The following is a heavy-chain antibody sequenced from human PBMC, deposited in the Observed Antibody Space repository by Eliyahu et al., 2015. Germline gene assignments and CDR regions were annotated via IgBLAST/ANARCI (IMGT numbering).Heavy chain of an antibody. D-gene: IGHD4-17*01. CDR3: AKALTVTGLDDAFDI. CDR2: ISGSXGST. V-gene: IGHV3-23*01. J-gene: IGHJ3*02. Sequence: EVQLLESGGGLVQPGGXLRLSCXAXGFTFSSXAMSWVRQAPGKGLEWVSAISGSXGSTYYADSVKGRFTISRDNSKNTLYLQMNSLRAEDTAVYYCAKALTVTGLDDAFDIWGQGTMVTVSS. CDR1: GFTFSSXA.